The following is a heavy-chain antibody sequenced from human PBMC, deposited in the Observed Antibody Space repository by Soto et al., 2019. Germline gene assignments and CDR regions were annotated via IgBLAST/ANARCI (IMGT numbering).Heavy chain of an antibody. J-gene: IGHJ4*02. CDR1: GGPFIGYC. CDR3: ARGHSQQLMATTSPYFDY. Sequence: SETLSLTCAVYGGPFIGYCWSWIRQPPGKGLEWIGEINHSVSTNYNPSLKSRVTISVDTSKNQFSLKLSSVTAADTAVYYCARGHSQQLMATTSPYFDYWGQGTLVS. D-gene: IGHD5-12*01. CDR2: INHSVST. V-gene: IGHV4-34*01.